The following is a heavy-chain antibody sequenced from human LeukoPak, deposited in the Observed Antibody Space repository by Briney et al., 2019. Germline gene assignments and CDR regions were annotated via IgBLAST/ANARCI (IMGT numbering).Heavy chain of an antibody. D-gene: IGHD3-22*01. CDR2: IYYSGST. CDR1: GGSISSGDYY. J-gene: IGHJ4*02. CDR3: ARDYYDSSGYAFVDY. V-gene: IGHV4-30-4*01. Sequence: SETLSLTCTVSGGSISSGDYYWSWIRQPPGKGLEWIGYIYYSGSTYYNPSLKSRVTISVDTSKNQFSLKLSSVTAADTAVYYCARDYYDSSGYAFVDYWGQGTLVTVSS.